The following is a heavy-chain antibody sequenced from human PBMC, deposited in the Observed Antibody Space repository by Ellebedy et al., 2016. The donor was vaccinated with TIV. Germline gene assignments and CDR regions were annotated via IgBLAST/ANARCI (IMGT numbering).Heavy chain of an antibody. D-gene: IGHD5-24*01. CDR2: ISTTDGT. Sequence: PGGSLRLSCEASESTFSSYGMSWVRQAPGKGLEWVSSISTTDGTHYADSVKGRFTISRDNPKNTLYLQRNSLRVEDTAVYYCATQLWNTEFWGQGTLVIVSS. CDR1: ESTFSSYG. V-gene: IGHV3-23*01. CDR3: ATQLWNTEF. J-gene: IGHJ4*02.